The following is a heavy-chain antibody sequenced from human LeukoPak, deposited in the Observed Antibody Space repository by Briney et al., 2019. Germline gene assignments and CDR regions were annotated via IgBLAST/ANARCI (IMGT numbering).Heavy chain of an antibody. CDR3: AKDGTGGYYYLDY. Sequence: GGSLRLSCAASGFTFSSHGMHWARQAPGMGLEWVALILYDGSNEYYADSVQGRFTISRDSSRSTLYLQMNSLRAEDTAVYYCAKDGTGGYYYLDYWGQGTLVTVSS. V-gene: IGHV3-30*18. J-gene: IGHJ4*02. D-gene: IGHD3-22*01. CDR1: GFTFSSHG. CDR2: ILYDGSNE.